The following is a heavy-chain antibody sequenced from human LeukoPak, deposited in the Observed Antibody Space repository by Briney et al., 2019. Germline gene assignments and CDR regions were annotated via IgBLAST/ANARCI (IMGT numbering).Heavy chain of an antibody. Sequence: PSETLSLTCTVSGGSISSYYWSWIRQPPGKGFEWIGSIYYSGTTYYNPSLESRVTISIDTSKNQFSLRLSSVTAADTAVYYCARDNDQMGLDPFDYWGQGTLVTVSS. J-gene: IGHJ4*02. CDR1: GGSISSYY. V-gene: IGHV4-59*12. D-gene: IGHD1-1*01. CDR3: ARDNDQMGLDPFDY. CDR2: IYYSGTT.